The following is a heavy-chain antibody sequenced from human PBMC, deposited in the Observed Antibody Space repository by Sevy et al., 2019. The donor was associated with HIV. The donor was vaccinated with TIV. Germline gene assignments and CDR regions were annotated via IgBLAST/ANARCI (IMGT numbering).Heavy chain of an antibody. CDR2: LSFGCGRI. J-gene: IGHJ4*02. CDR3: AREGCTRPHDH. V-gene: IGHV3-23*01. CDR1: GFNFNIYS. Sequence: GGCLRLSCVASGFNFNIYSMSWVRQAPGKGLERVSTLSFGCGRINHADSVQGRFTMSRHDSKKTVYLEMNSLRAEDTAVHYCAREGCTRPHDHWGQGTLVSVSS. D-gene: IGHD2-8*01.